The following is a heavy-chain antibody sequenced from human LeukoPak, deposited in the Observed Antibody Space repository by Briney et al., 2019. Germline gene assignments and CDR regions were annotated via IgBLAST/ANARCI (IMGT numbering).Heavy chain of an antibody. V-gene: IGHV4-61*02. CDR1: GGSISSGSYY. CDR2: IYTSGST. Sequence: SETLSLTCTVSGGSISSGSYYWSWIRQPAGKGLEWIGRIYTSGSTNYNPSLKSRVTISVDTSKNQFSLKLSSVTAADTAVYYCASGKQQLPGNYWGQGTLVTVSS. J-gene: IGHJ4*02. CDR3: ASGKQQLPGNY. D-gene: IGHD6-13*01.